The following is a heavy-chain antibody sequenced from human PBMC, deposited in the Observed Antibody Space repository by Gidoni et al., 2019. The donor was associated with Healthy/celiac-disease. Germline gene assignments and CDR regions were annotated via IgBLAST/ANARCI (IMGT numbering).Heavy chain of an antibody. CDR2: IIPIFDTA. V-gene: IGHV1-69*01. CDR1: GGTFSSYA. D-gene: IGHD6-6*01. Sequence: QVQLVQSGAEVKKPGSSVKVSCKASGGTFSSYAISWVRQAPGQGLEWMGGIIPIFDTANYAQKFQGRVTITADESSSTAYMELSSLRSEDTAVYYCARARGSSIACPLCSYYQGMDVWGQGTTVTVSS. J-gene: IGHJ6*02. CDR3: ARARGSSIACPLCSYYQGMDV.